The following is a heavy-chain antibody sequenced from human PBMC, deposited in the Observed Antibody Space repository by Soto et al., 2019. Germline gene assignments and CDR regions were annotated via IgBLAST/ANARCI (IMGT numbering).Heavy chain of an antibody. D-gene: IGHD3-10*02. V-gene: IGHV1-3*01. CDR2: INAGNGNT. CDR1: GYTFTSYA. CDR3: ASPRGGGFLLLYTMSGSMDV. Sequence: QVQLVQSGAEVKKPGASVKVSCKASGYTFTSYAMHWVRQAPGQRLEWMGWINAGNGNTKYSQKFQGRVTITRDTSGNTAKMELSSPESEAKGVYYCASPRGGGFLLLYTMSGSMDVWGQGTTVTVSS. J-gene: IGHJ6*02.